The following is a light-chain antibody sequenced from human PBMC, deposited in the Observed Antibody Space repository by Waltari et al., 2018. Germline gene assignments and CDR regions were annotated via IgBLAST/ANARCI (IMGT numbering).Light chain of an antibody. CDR3: CSYAGSSTPVV. CDR1: SSDVGSYNL. J-gene: IGLJ2*01. Sequence: QSALTQPASVSGSPGPSITISCTGTSSDVGSYNLVSWYQQHPGKAPKLMIYEGSKRPSGVSNRFSGSKSGNTASLTISGLQVEDEADYYCCSYAGSSTPVVFGGGTKLTVL. CDR2: EGS. V-gene: IGLV2-23*01.